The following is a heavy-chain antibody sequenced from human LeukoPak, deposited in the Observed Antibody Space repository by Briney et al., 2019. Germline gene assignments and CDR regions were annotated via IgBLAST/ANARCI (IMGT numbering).Heavy chain of an antibody. CDR3: AKVRGGWYYFDY. D-gene: IGHD6-19*01. CDR1: GFTFSSYA. V-gene: IGHV3-23*01. Sequence: PGASLRLSCAASGFTFSSYAMSWVRQAPGKGLEWVSAVSGSGGSTYYADSVKGRFTISRDNSKNTLYLQMNSLRAEDTAVYYCAKVRGGWYYFDYWGQGTLVTVSS. CDR2: VSGSGGST. J-gene: IGHJ4*02.